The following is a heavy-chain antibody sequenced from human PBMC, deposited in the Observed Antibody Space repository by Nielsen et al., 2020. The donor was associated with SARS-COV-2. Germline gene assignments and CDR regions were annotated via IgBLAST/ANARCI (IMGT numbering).Heavy chain of an antibody. J-gene: IGHJ4*02. Sequence: SETLSLTCTVSGGSISSSSYYWGWIRQPPGKGLEWIGSIYYSGSTYYNPSLKGRVTISVDTSKNQFSLKLSSVTAADTAVYYCARGRYFDWLLGDYWGQGTLVTVSS. CDR3: ARGRYFDWLLGDY. CDR2: IYYSGST. V-gene: IGHV4-39*01. D-gene: IGHD3-9*01. CDR1: GGSISSSSYY.